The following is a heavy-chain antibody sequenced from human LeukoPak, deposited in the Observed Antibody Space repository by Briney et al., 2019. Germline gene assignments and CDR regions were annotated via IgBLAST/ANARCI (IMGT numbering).Heavy chain of an antibody. CDR3: ARVGRYCSGGSCHLTWFDP. V-gene: IGHV3-21*01. CDR2: ISSSSSYI. J-gene: IGHJ5*02. CDR1: GFTFSSYS. D-gene: IGHD2-15*01. Sequence: GSLRLSCAASGFTFSSYSMNWVRQVPGKGLEWVSSISSSSSYIYYADSVKGRFTISRDNAKNSLYLQMNSLRAEDTAVYYCARVGRYCSGGSCHLTWFDPWGQGTLVTVSS.